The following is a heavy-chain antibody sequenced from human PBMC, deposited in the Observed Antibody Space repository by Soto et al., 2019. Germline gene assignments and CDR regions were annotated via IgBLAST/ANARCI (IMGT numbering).Heavy chain of an antibody. CDR3: ARGWNYDIEPCGFDP. V-gene: IGHV4-61*01. J-gene: IGHJ5*02. CDR2: IYYSGST. D-gene: IGHD1-7*01. CDR1: GGSVSSGSYH. Sequence: SETLSLTCTVSGGSVSSGSYHWSWIRQPPGKGLEWIGYIYYSGSTNYNPSLKSRVTISVDTSKNQFSLKLSSVTAADTAVYYCARGWNYDIEPCGFDPWGQGTLVTVSS.